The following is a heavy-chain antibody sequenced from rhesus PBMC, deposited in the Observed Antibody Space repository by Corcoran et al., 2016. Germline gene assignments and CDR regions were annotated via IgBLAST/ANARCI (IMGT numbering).Heavy chain of an antibody. V-gene: IGHV3S42*01. Sequence: EGKMVESGGGLAKPGGSLRLSCAASGLTFRSDWMGWVRRTLGKGLEWISAINSGGDSTFYSDSVKGRFTISRDNSKNTLSLQMNSLRAEDTAVYYCAGYSLDVWGRGVLVTVSP. CDR1: GLTFRSDW. CDR3: AGYSLDV. CDR2: INSGGDST. J-gene: IGHJ5-2*02. D-gene: IGHD3-34*01.